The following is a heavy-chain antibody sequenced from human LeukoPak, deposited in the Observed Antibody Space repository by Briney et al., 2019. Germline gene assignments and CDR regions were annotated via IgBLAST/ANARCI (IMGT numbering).Heavy chain of an antibody. V-gene: IGHV4-59*08. D-gene: IGHD3-3*01. CDR1: GGSISSYY. Sequence: PSETLSLTCTVSGGSISSYYWGWIRQPPGKGLEWIGFISHSGSTNYNPSLKSRVAISVDTSKNQFSLNLTSVTAADTAVYYCARFFRFASFTDYWGQGTLVTVSS. CDR2: ISHSGST. CDR3: ARFFRFASFTDY. J-gene: IGHJ4*02.